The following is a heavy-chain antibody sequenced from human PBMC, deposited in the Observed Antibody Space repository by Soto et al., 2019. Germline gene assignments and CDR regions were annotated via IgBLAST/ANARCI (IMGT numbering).Heavy chain of an antibody. Sequence: SETLSLTCAVYGGSFSGYYWSWIRQPPGKGLEWIGEINHSGSTNYNPSLKSRVTISVDTSKNQFSLKLSSVTAADTAVYYCARDIGAYSSSWLGGNYWGQGTLVTVSS. CDR1: GGSFSGYY. V-gene: IGHV4-34*01. CDR3: ARDIGAYSSSWLGGNY. CDR2: INHSGST. J-gene: IGHJ4*02. D-gene: IGHD6-13*01.